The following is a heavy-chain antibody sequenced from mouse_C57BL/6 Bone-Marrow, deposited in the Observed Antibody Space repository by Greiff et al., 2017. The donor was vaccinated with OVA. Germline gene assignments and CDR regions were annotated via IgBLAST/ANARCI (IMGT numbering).Heavy chain of an antibody. D-gene: IGHD1-1*01. CDR3: ANHYYGSSYVGYFDV. CDR2: IYPRSGNT. V-gene: IGHV1-81*01. Sequence: QVQLQQSGAELARPGASVKLSCKASGYTFTSYGISWVKQRTGQGLEWIGEIYPRSGNTYYNEKFKGKATLTADKSSSTAYMELRSLTSEDSAVYFCANHYYGSSYVGYFDVWGTGTTVTVSS. CDR1: GYTFTSYG. J-gene: IGHJ1*03.